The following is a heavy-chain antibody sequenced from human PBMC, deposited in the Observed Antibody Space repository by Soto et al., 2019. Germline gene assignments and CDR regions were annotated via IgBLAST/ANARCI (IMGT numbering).Heavy chain of an antibody. J-gene: IGHJ4*02. Sequence: PGGSLRLSCAASGFTFSSYGMHWVRQAPGKGLEWVAVMWYDGSNKYYADSVKGRFTISRDNSKNTLYLQMNSLRAEDTAVYYCARSLRRYCSSTSCYEVDYWGQGTLVTVSS. V-gene: IGHV3-33*01. CDR2: MWYDGSNK. D-gene: IGHD2-2*01. CDR3: ARSLRRYCSSTSCYEVDY. CDR1: GFTFSSYG.